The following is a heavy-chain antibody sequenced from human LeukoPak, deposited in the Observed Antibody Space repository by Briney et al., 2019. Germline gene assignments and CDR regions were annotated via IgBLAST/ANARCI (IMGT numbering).Heavy chain of an antibody. D-gene: IGHD1-7*01. CDR3: AKDWENYEVFGGAFDI. J-gene: IGHJ3*02. CDR2: ISGSGGST. V-gene: IGHV3-23*01. Sequence: PGGSLRLSCAASGFTFSSYAMSWVRQAPGKGLEWVSAISGSGGSTYYADSVKGRLTISRDNSKNTLYLQMNSLRAEDTAVYYCAKDWENYEVFGGAFDIWGQGTMVTVSS. CDR1: GFTFSSYA.